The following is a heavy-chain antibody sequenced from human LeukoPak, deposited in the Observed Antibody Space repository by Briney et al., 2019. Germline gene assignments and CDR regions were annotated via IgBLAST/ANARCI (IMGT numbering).Heavy chain of an antibody. V-gene: IGHV3-23*01. D-gene: IGHD3-10*01. CDR1: GFPFSSYA. CDR3: AKGSLILWFGELQTDFDY. Sequence: GGSLRLSCSASGFPFSSYAMSWVPQARGKGVEWVSAIIGRGGSTYYADTVKGRFTISRDNSKNTLYLQMNSLRAEDTAVYYCAKGSLILWFGELQTDFDYWGQGTLVTVSS. CDR2: IIGRGGST. J-gene: IGHJ4*02.